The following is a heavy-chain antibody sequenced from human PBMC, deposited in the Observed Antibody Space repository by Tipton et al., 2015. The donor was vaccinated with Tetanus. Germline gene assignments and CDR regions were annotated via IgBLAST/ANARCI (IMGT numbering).Heavy chain of an antibody. CDR2: ISWDGGST. V-gene: IGHV3-43*01. J-gene: IGHJ4*02. CDR1: GFTFDDYT. CDR3: AKDSPYSRYYDSSGSFFDY. Sequence: SLRLSCAASGFTFDDYTMHWVRQAPGKGLEWVSLISWDGGSTYYADSVKGRFTISRDNSKNSLYLQMNSLRTEDTALYYCAKDSPYSRYYDSSGSFFDYGGQGTLVTVAT. D-gene: IGHD3-22*01.